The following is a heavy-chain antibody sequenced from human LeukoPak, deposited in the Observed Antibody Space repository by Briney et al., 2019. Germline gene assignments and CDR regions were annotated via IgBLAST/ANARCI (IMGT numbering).Heavy chain of an antibody. D-gene: IGHD3-10*01. V-gene: IGHV1-69*05. Sequence: GASVKVSCKASGGTFSSYAISWVRQAPGQGLEWMGGIIPIFGTANYAQKFQGRVTMTRDTSISTAYMELSRLRSDDTAVYYCARDLFTMVRGVIILNYWGQGTLVTVSS. CDR1: GGTFSSYA. J-gene: IGHJ4*02. CDR2: IIPIFGTA. CDR3: ARDLFTMVRGVIILNY.